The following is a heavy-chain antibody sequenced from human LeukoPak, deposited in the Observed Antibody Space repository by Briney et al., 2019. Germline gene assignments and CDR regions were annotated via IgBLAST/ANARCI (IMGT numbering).Heavy chain of an antibody. J-gene: IGHJ6*04. V-gene: IGHV1-69*06. CDR1: GGTFSSYA. CDR3: ANAGITMVRGVPPNYYYYYGMDV. CDR2: IIPIFGTA. D-gene: IGHD3-10*01. Sequence: SVKVSCKASGGTFSSYAISWVRQAPGQGLEWMGGIIPIFGTANYAQKFQGRVTITADKSTSTAYMELSSLRSEDTAVYYCANAGITMVRGVPPNYYYYYGMDVWGKGTTVTVSS.